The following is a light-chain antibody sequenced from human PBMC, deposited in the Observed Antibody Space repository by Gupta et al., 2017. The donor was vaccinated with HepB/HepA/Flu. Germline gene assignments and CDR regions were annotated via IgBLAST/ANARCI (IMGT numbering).Light chain of an antibody. CDR2: GAF. J-gene: IGKJ1*01. V-gene: IGKV1-9*01. Sequence: DFDLTQSPSFLSASVGDRVTITCRASQAISNYFAWYQQKPGKAPKLLIYGAFNLDTGVPSRFSGSGSGTEFTLTISSLQPEDLATYYCQQLNTYPPWTFGQGTKVEI. CDR1: QAISNY. CDR3: QQLNTYPPWT.